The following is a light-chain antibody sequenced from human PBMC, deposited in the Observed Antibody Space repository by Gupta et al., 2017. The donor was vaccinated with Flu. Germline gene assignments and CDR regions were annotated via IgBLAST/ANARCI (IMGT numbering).Light chain of an antibody. CDR3: QQYNDWPPIT. CDR2: GAS. J-gene: IGKJ5*01. Sequence: TLLPRTPHSRSVLQGDRATLSCRASQSVSSYLAWYQQKPGQAPRLLIYGASTRATGVAARFSGSGSGTDFTLTISSLQSEDFAVYYCQQYNDWPPITFGQGTRLEIK. V-gene: IGKV3-15*01. CDR1: QSVSSY.